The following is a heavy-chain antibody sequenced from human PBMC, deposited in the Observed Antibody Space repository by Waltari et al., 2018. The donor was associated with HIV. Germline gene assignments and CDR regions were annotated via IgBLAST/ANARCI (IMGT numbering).Heavy chain of an antibody. J-gene: IGHJ4*02. V-gene: IGHV1-8*01. CDR1: GYTFSPYE. Sequence: QVPLLPSGAEVKNPGASVKVSCKASGYTFSPYEIHWVRQATGRGLEWMGWMNPKSGNTGYAQRFQDRVTMSRDTSTGTAYMELSSLRPEDTATYYCARKFCSLTDCYQIDYWGQGTQVTVSS. CDR2: MNPKSGNT. CDR3: ARKFCSLTDCYQIDY. D-gene: IGHD2-2*01.